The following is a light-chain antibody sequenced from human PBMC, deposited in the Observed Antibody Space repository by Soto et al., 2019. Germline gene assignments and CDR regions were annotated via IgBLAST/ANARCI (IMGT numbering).Light chain of an antibody. V-gene: IGKV3-11*01. Sequence: EIVLTQSPATLSLSPGEGATVSCRASQSVSSHLAWYQQKRGQAPRLLIYDASSRASGIPARFSGRGSGTDFTLTIRYLEPEDFAIYYCQQGGNWPLTFGQGTRLEIQ. J-gene: IGKJ5*01. CDR3: QQGGNWPLT. CDR1: QSVSSH. CDR2: DAS.